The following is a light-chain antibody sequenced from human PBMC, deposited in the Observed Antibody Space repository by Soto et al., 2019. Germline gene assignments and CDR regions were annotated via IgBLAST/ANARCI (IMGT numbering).Light chain of an antibody. CDR3: QQRSNWPLT. Sequence: IVMTQSPSTLSVSPGERATLSCRASQSVSSNLAWYQQKPGQAPRLPIYGASTRATGIPARFSGSGSGTEFTLTISSLEPEDFAVYYCQQRSNWPLTFGGGTKVDI. V-gene: IGKV3-15*01. CDR1: QSVSSN. CDR2: GAS. J-gene: IGKJ4*01.